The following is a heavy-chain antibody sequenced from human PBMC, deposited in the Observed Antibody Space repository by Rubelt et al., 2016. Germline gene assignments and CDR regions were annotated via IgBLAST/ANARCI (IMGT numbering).Heavy chain of an antibody. Sequence: EVQLVESGGGLVQPGGSLRLSCAASGFTFSSYWMHWVRQAPGKGLVWVSRINSDGSSTSYADSVKGRFARSRENAKNTLYLQMNSLRAEDTAVDYCARSGPDVVVPAAIRVEGDAFDIWGQGTMVTVSS. CDR2: INSDGSST. CDR3: ARSGPDVVVPAAIRVEGDAFDI. J-gene: IGHJ3*02. V-gene: IGHV3-74*01. D-gene: IGHD2-2*02. CDR1: GFTFSSYW.